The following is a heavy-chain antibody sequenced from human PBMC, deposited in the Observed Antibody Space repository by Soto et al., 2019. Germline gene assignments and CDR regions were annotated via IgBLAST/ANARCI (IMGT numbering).Heavy chain of an antibody. CDR3: ARDSSSWTTHYYYRIDV. V-gene: IGHV1-69*06. D-gene: IGHD6-13*01. CDR2: IIPIFCTA. J-gene: IGHJ6*02. Sequence: ASVKVFCKASGGTFSSYASSWVRQAPGQGREWMGGIIPIFCTANHAQKFQGRVTITPNKSTSTVYMELSSLISEDTAVYYCARDSSSWTTHYYYRIDVWDQGTTVTVSS. CDR1: GGTFSSYA.